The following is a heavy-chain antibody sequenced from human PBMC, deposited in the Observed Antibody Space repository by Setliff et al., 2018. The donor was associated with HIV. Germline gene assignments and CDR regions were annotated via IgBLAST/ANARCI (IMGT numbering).Heavy chain of an antibody. CDR3: ARDLGPGGGSYRMPINWFDP. CDR1: GYTFTGYY. CDR2: INPNSGGT. J-gene: IGHJ5*02. V-gene: IGHV1-2*02. Sequence: GASVKVSCKASGYTFTGYYMHWVRQAPGQGLEWMGWINPNSGGTNYAQKFQGRVTMTRDTSISTAYMELSRLRSDDTAVYYCARDLGPGGGSYRMPINWFDPWGQGTLVTVSS. D-gene: IGHD1-26*01.